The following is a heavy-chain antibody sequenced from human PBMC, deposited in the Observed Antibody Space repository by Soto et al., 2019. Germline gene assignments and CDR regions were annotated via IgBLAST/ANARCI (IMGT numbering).Heavy chain of an antibody. V-gene: IGHV3-21*06. CDR1: GFTFSSYS. D-gene: IGHD3-16*01. CDR2: ISDDSSYI. Sequence: PWGSLRLSCAASGFTFSSYSMNWVRQAPGKGLEWLSSISDDSSYIDYADSLRGRFTVSRDNARNSLYLQIDSLGVEDTAVYYCATPYYFNHWGPGTLVTVSS. J-gene: IGHJ1*01. CDR3: ATPYYFNH.